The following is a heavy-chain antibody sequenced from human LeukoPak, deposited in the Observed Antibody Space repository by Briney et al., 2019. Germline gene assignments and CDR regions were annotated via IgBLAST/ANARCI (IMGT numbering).Heavy chain of an antibody. J-gene: IGHJ4*02. CDR2: IYYSGST. CDR3: ARGKHSSSWWGEVDY. D-gene: IGHD6-13*01. Sequence: SETLSLTFTVSGGSISSYYWSWIRQPPGKGLEWIGYIYYSGSTNYNPSLKSRVTISVDTSKNQFSLKLSSVTAADTAVYYCARGKHSSSWWGEVDYWGQGTLVTVSS. CDR1: GGSISSYY. V-gene: IGHV4-59*01.